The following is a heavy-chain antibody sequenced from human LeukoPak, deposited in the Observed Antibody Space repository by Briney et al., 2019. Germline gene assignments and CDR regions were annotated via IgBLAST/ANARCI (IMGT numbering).Heavy chain of an antibody. D-gene: IGHD6-13*01. CDR3: AREDSSSWYGRDFDY. Sequence: ASVKVSCKASGYTFTGYYMHWVRQAPGQGLEWMGWINPNSGGTNYAQKFQGRVTMTRDTSISTAYMELSRLRSDDTAVYYCAREDSSSWYGRDFDYWGQGTLVTVSS. CDR2: INPNSGGT. J-gene: IGHJ4*02. CDR1: GYTFTGYY. V-gene: IGHV1-2*02.